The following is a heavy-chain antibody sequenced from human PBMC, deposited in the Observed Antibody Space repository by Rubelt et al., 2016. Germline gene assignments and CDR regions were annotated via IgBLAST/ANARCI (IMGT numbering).Heavy chain of an antibody. V-gene: IGHV3-7*03. J-gene: IGHJ6*02. Sequence: GSLRLSCAASGFTFSSYWMSWVRQAPGKGLEWVANIKQDGSEKYYVDSVKGRFTISRDNAKNSLYLQMNSLRAEDTALYYCAKALTTSSYYYYGMDVWGQGTTVTVSS. CDR3: AKALTTSSYYYYGMDV. D-gene: IGHD3-9*01. CDR2: IKQDGSEK. CDR1: GFTFSSYW.